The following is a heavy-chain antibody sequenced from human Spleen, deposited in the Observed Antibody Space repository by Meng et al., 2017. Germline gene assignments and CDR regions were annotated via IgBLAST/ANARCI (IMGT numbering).Heavy chain of an antibody. Sequence: QIALKESGPTLVKPTQTLTLTCTFSGFSLSTSGVGVGWIRQPPGKALEWLTLIYWDDDKRYSPSLKSRLTITKDTSKNQVVLTMTNMDPVDTATYYRAHRLYGDYYFDYWGQGTLVTVSS. J-gene: IGHJ4*02. CDR1: GFSLSTSGVG. CDR3: AHRLYGDYYFDY. V-gene: IGHV2-5*02. CDR2: IYWDDDK. D-gene: IGHD4-17*01.